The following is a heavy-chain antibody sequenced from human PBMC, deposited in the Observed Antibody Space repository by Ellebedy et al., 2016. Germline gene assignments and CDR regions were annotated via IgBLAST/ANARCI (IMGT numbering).Heavy chain of an antibody. D-gene: IGHD3-3*01. CDR2: ISDYNGNT. V-gene: IGHV1-18*01. J-gene: IGHJ3*02. CDR3: ARITIFGVVINDAFHI. CDR1: GYTFTSYG. Sequence: ASVKVSCKASGYTFTSYGISWVRQAPGQGLEWMGWISDYNGNTNYAQKLQSRVTMTTDTSTSTAYMELRSLRSDDTAVDYCARITIFGVVINDAFHIWGQGTMVTVSS.